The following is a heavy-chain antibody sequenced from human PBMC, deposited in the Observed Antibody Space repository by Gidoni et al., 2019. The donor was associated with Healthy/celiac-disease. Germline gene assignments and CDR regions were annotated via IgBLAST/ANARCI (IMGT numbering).Heavy chain of an antibody. Sequence: QVQLQESGPGLVKPSQTLSLTCTVSGGSSSSGGYYWSWIRQHPGKGLEWIGYIDYSGSTYHNPYLKSRVTISVDTSKNQFSLKLSSVTAADTAVYYCASAPLVPAAIVFDYWGQGTLVTVSS. D-gene: IGHD2-2*01. V-gene: IGHV4-31*03. CDR2: IDYSGST. CDR1: GGSSSSGGYY. J-gene: IGHJ4*02. CDR3: ASAPLVPAAIVFDY.